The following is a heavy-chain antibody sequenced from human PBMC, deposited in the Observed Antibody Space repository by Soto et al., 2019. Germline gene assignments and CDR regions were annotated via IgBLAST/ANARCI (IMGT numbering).Heavy chain of an antibody. V-gene: IGHV4-4*02. J-gene: IGHJ6*02. CDR2: IYHTGST. CDR3: ARDRYNSGYDGMGV. CDR1: GGSISNDNW. D-gene: IGHD1-1*01. Sequence: QVQLQQSGPGLVKPSGTLSLTCAVSGGSISNDNWWRWVRQPPGKGLEWIGEIYHTGSTNYNPSRKSRVTQSVDKSKNQFSLELSAVTAADTAVYVCARDRYNSGYDGMGVWGQGTTVTVSS.